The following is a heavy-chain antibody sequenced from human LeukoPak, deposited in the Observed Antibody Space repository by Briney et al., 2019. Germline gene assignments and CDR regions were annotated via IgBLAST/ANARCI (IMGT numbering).Heavy chain of an antibody. CDR1: GFTFSSYW. CDR3: ARDDCSTTPCYAY. V-gene: IGHV3-33*08. CDR2: IWYDGSKT. Sequence: GGSLRLSCAASGFTFSSYWMNWVRQAPGKGLEWVAAIWYDGSKTSYTDSVKGRFTVSRDISKNTVYLQMNGLKAEDTAVYYCARDDCSTTPCYAYWGQGTLVTVSS. D-gene: IGHD2-2*01. J-gene: IGHJ4*02.